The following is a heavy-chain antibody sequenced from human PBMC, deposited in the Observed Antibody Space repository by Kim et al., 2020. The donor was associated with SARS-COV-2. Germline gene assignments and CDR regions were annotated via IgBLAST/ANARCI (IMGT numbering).Heavy chain of an antibody. D-gene: IGHD3-10*01. V-gene: IGHV3-48*02. CDR3: ARGKDSHPGVNGMDV. J-gene: IGHJ6*02. CDR1: GFTFSSYS. Sequence: GGSLRLSCAASGFTFSSYSMNWVRQAPGKGLEWVSYISSSSSTIYYADSVKGRFTISRDNAKNSLYLQMNSLRDEDTAVYYCARGKDSHPGVNGMDVWGQGTTVTVSS. CDR2: ISSSSSTI.